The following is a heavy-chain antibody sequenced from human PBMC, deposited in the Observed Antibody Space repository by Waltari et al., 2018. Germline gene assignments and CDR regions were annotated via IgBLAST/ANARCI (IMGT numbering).Heavy chain of an antibody. D-gene: IGHD6-6*01. CDR1: GGSISSYY. CDR3: ARETIAARSYYFDY. Sequence: QVQLQESGPGLVKPSETLSLTCTVSGGSISSYYWSWIRRPPGKGLEWIGYIYYSGSTNYNPSLKSRVTISVDTSKNQFSLKLSSVTAADTAVYYCARETIAARSYYFDYWGQGTLVTVSS. CDR2: IYYSGST. V-gene: IGHV4-59*01. J-gene: IGHJ4*02.